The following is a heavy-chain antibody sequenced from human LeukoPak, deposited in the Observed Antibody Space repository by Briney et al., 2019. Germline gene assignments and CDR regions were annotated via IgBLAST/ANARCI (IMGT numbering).Heavy chain of an antibody. Sequence: GASVRVSCKASGYTFTSYDINWVRQATGQGLEWMGWMNPNSGNTGYAQKFQGRVTITRNTSISTAYMELSSLRSEDTAVYYCARGLGDGDVFDYWGQGTLVTVSS. J-gene: IGHJ4*02. D-gene: IGHD4-17*01. CDR3: ARGLGDGDVFDY. V-gene: IGHV1-8*03. CDR1: GYTFTSYD. CDR2: MNPNSGNT.